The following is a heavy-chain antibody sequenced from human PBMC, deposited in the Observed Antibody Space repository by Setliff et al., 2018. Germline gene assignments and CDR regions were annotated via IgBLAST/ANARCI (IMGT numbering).Heavy chain of an antibody. CDR2: INVGNGNT. D-gene: IGHD1-26*01. CDR1: GYTFTSYA. CDR3: ARGDSGSPPDY. V-gene: IGHV1-3*01. J-gene: IGHJ4*02. Sequence: ASVKVSCKASGYTFTSYAMHWVRQAPGQRLEWMGWINVGNGNTKYSQKFQGRVTITRDTSASTAYMELSSLRSEDTAVYYCARGDSGSPPDYWGQGTLVTVSS.